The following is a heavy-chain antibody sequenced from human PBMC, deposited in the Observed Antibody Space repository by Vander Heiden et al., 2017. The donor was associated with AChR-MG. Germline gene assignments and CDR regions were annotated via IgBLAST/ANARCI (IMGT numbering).Heavy chain of an antibody. CDR3: ARNSGSEHTFDY. J-gene: IGHJ4*02. D-gene: IGHD1-26*01. CDR1: GFSLSTSGMC. CDR2: IDWDDDK. Sequence: QVTLRESGPALVKPTQALTLTCTFSGFSLSTSGMCVSWIRQPPGKALEWLALIDWDDDKYYSTALKTRLTISKDTSKNQVVLTMTNMDPVDTATYYCARNSGSEHTFDYWGQGTLVTVSS. V-gene: IGHV2-70*01.